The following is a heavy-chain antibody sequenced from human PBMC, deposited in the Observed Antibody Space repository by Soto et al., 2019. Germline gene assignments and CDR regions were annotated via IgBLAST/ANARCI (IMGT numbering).Heavy chain of an antibody. Sequence: EVQLVESGGGLVQPGGSLKLSCAVSGFTFSGSAMHWVRQASGKGLEWVGRIRSKSNSYATAYAASVKGRFTISRDDSKNTAYLQMNSLNTEDTAVYYCTRGYGAYVRDYWGQGTLVTVSS. CDR3: TRGYGAYVRDY. D-gene: IGHD4-17*01. V-gene: IGHV3-73*01. CDR2: IRSKSNSYAT. J-gene: IGHJ4*02. CDR1: GFTFSGSA.